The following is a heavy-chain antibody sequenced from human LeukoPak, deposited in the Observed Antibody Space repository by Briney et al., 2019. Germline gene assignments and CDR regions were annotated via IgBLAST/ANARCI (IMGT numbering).Heavy chain of an antibody. CDR1: GGSISSSSYY. CDR2: IYYSGST. D-gene: IGHD6-13*01. Sequence: PSETLSLTCTVSGGSISSSSYYWGWIRQPPGKGLEWIGSIYYSGSTYYNPSLKSRVTISVDTSKNQFSLKLSSVTAADTAVYYCARVDSSSWYEVGGAFDIWGQGTMVTVSS. V-gene: IGHV4-39*07. CDR3: ARVDSSSWYEVGGAFDI. J-gene: IGHJ3*02.